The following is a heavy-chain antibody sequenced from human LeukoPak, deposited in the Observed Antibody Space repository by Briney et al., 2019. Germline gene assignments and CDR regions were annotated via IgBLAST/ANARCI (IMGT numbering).Heavy chain of an antibody. Sequence: GGSLRLSCAASGFTFSSYSMNWVRQAPGKGLEWVSGIIGSGDSTYYADSVKGRFTISRDNSKNTLYLQMNSLRVEDTAVYYCATHPGDYWFGYLQLWGQGTLVTVSS. J-gene: IGHJ4*02. CDR3: ATHPGDYWFGYLQL. D-gene: IGHD3-10*01. V-gene: IGHV3-23*01. CDR2: IIGSGDST. CDR1: GFTFSSYS.